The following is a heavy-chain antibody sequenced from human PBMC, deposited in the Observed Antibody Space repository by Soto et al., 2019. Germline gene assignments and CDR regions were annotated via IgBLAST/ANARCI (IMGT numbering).Heavy chain of an antibody. V-gene: IGHV3-48*03. J-gene: IGHJ6*02. CDR3: ARDWPRYYDFWSGSFYGMDV. D-gene: IGHD3-3*01. CDR2: ISSSGSTI. Sequence: SLRLSCAASGFTFSSYEMNWVRQAPGKGLEWVSYISSSGSTIYYADSVKGRFTISRDNAKNSLYLQMNSLRAEDTAVYYCARDWPRYYDFWSGSFYGMDVWGQGTTVTVSS. CDR1: GFTFSSYE.